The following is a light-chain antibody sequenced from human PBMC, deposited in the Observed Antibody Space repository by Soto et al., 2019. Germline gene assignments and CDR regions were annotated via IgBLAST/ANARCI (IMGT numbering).Light chain of an antibody. Sequence: DIVMTQSPDSLTVSLGERATINCTSSQTIFYSSNNRNYLAWYQPRPGQPPKLLIYWASTRESGVPDRFSGSESGTDFTLTISSLQTEDVALYYCQQYYNFPRTFGQGTKVDIK. CDR2: WAS. V-gene: IGKV4-1*01. CDR3: QQYYNFPRT. J-gene: IGKJ1*01. CDR1: QTIFYSSNNRNY.